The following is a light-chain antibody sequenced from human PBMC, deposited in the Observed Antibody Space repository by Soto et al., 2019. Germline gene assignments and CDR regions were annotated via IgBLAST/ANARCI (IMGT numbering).Light chain of an antibody. Sequence: IVMTQSPATLSVSPGERATLSCRASQSVSSNLAWYQQRPGQPPRLLMYAASTRATGIPARCSGSGSGTDFTLTISSLQSEDFAVYYCQQYNAWPPWTFGQGTKVEIK. CDR2: AAS. CDR3: QQYNAWPPWT. CDR1: QSVSSN. J-gene: IGKJ1*01. V-gene: IGKV3-15*01.